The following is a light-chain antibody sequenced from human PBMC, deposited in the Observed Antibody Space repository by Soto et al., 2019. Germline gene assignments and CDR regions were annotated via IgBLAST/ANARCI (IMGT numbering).Light chain of an antibody. J-gene: IGKJ1*01. CDR3: QQYNDWPPWT. Sequence: EIVMTQSPATLSLSPGEGATLSCRASQSVSSSLAWYQQKPGQAPRLLIYGASTRATGIPARFSGSGSGTEFTLTISSLQSEDFAVYYCQQYNDWPPWTFGLGTKVEIK. V-gene: IGKV3-15*01. CDR2: GAS. CDR1: QSVSSS.